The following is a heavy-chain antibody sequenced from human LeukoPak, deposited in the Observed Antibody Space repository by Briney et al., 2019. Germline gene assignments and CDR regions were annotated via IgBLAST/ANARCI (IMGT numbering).Heavy chain of an antibody. CDR1: GYTFTDYF. V-gene: IGHV1-2*02. D-gene: IGHD3-10*01. CDR3: ARGGLGSRNYFNF. J-gene: IGHJ4*02. CDR2: INPKTGGT. Sequence: ASVKVSCKAPGYTFTDYFIHWVRQAPGQVFEWMGWINPKTGGTNHAQKFQGRLSMTTDTSINTAYMELSGLRPDDTAIYYCARGGLGSRNYFNFWGQGTLISVSS.